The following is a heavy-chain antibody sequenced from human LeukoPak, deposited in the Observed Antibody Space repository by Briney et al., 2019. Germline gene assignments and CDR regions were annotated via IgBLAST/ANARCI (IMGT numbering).Heavy chain of an antibody. CDR2: INHSGST. CDR3: ARHFDYYGYYFDY. D-gene: IGHD1-26*01. J-gene: IGHJ4*02. CDR1: GGSFSGYY. Sequence: PSETLSLTCAVYGGSFSGYYWSWIRQPPGKGLEWIGEINHSGSTNYNPSLKSRFTISVDTSKNQFSLKLTSVTAADTAVYYCARHFDYYGYYFDYWGQGTLVTVSS. V-gene: IGHV4-34*01.